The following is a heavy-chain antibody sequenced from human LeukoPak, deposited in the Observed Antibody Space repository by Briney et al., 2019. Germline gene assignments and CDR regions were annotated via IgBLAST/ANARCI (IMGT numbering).Heavy chain of an antibody. CDR3: AKAGNDDYGDYFDY. V-gene: IGHV3-48*03. J-gene: IGHJ4*02. D-gene: IGHD4-17*01. CDR1: GFTFSSYE. Sequence: GGSLRLSCAASGFTFSSYEMHWVRQAPGKGLEWVSYISSSDSTIYYADSVKGRFTISRDNAKNSLYLQMNSLRAEDTALYYCAKAGNDDYGDYFDYWGQGTLVTVSS. CDR2: ISSSDSTI.